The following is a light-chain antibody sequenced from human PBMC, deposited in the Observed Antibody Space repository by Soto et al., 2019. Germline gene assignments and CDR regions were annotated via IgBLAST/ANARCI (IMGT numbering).Light chain of an antibody. CDR1: SGSVSTNHY. J-gene: IGLJ3*02. CDR2: RTD. Sequence: QAVVTQEPSFSVSPGGAVTLTCGLSSGSVSTNHYPSWYQQTPGQPPRTLIYRTDTRSSGVPDRFAGSILGNKAALTITGAQADDDSDVYCVLYMGSGIWAFGGGTKLTVL. CDR3: VLYMGSGIWA. V-gene: IGLV8-61*01.